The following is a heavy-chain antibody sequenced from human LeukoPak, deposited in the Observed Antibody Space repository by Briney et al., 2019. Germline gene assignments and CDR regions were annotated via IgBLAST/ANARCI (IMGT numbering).Heavy chain of an antibody. J-gene: IGHJ4*02. D-gene: IGHD4/OR15-4a*01. CDR1: GGSISSSGYY. Sequence: SETLSLTCTVSGGSISSSGYYWGWIRQPPGKGLEWIGSIYYSGSTYYNPSLKSRVTISVDTSKNQFSLKLSSVTAADTAVYYCARQVRAPGFFDYWGQGTLVTVSS. V-gene: IGHV4-39*01. CDR2: IYYSGST. CDR3: ARQVRAPGFFDY.